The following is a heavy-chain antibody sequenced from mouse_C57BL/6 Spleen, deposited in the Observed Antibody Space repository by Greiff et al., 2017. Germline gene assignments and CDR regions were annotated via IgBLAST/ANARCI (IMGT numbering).Heavy chain of an antibody. D-gene: IGHD1-1*01. CDR3: ARPRYYGSLYFDY. J-gene: IGHJ2*01. CDR2: ISSGSSTI. CDR1: GFTFSDYG. V-gene: IGHV5-17*01. Sequence: EVQLVESGGGLVKPGGSLKLSCAASGFTFSDYGMHWVRQAPEKGLEWVAYISSGSSTIYYADTVKGRFTISRDNAKNTLFLQMTSLRSEDTAMYYCARPRYYGSLYFDYWGQGTTLTVSS.